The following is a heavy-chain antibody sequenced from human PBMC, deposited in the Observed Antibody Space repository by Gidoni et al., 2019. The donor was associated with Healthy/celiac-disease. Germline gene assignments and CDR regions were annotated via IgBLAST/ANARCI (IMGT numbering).Heavy chain of an antibody. J-gene: IGHJ6*02. D-gene: IGHD3-16*01. CDR1: GFTVSSNY. V-gene: IGHV3-53*02. CDR2: IYSGGST. Sequence: EVQLVETGGGLIQPGGSLRLSCAASGFTVSSNYMSWVRQAPGKGLEWVSVIYSGGSTYYADSVKGRFTISRDNSKNTLYLQMNSLRAEDTAVYYCARAHWGGAPGYYYGMDVWGQGTTVTVSS. CDR3: ARAHWGGAPGYYYGMDV.